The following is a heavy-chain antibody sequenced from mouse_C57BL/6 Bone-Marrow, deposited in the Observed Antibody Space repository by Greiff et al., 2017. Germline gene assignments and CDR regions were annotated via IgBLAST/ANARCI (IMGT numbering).Heavy chain of an antibody. D-gene: IGHD2-1*01. CDR3: ARSGGNYEYYYAMDY. CDR2: IYPGGGYP. Sequence: QVQLQQPGAELVRPGTSVKMSCKASGYTFTNYWIGWVKQRPGHGLEWIGDIYPGGGYPNYNQKFKGKATLTADKSSSTAYMQFSSLKSEDSAIYYCARSGGNYEYYYAMDYWCRGTSVPVSS. CDR1: GYTFTNYW. V-gene: IGHV1-63*01. J-gene: IGHJ4*01.